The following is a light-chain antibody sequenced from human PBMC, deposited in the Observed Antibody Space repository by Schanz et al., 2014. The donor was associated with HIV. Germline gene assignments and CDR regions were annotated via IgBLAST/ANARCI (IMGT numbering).Light chain of an antibody. V-gene: IGLV1-44*01. Sequence: QSVLTQPPSASGTPGQRVTISCSGSSSNIGSNYVYWYQQLPGTAPKLLIYSNNQRPSGVPDRFSGSKSGTSASLAISGLQSEDEADYYCAAWDDSLNGQGVFGGGTKLTVL. CDR3: AAWDDSLNGQGV. CDR1: SSNIGSNY. CDR2: SNN. J-gene: IGLJ2*01.